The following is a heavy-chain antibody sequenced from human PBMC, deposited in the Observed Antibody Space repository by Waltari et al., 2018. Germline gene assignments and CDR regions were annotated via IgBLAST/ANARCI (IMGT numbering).Heavy chain of an antibody. V-gene: IGHV3-23*01. Sequence: EVRLLESGGGLVQPGGSLRLSCVVSGFTFSEYGMSWVRQAPGKGLGWVAGLSFIGASTYYAESVRGRFTISRDNSENTLYLEMNSLRAEDTAVYYCAKVPSTYPYYFDFWGQGTLVTVSS. CDR2: LSFIGAST. J-gene: IGHJ4*02. CDR1: GFTFSEYG. CDR3: AKVPSTYPYYFDF.